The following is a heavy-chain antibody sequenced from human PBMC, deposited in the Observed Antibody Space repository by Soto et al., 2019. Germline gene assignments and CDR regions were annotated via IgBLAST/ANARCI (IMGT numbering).Heavy chain of an antibody. J-gene: IGHJ6*02. Sequence: GASVKVSCKASGYTFTSYDINWVRQATGQGLEWMGWIIPNFGTANYAQKFQGRVTITADESTSTAYMELSSLRSEDTAVYYCARTWVGATTESGIGYYYYGMDVWGQGTTVTVSS. CDR2: IIPNFGTA. V-gene: IGHV1-69*01. D-gene: IGHD1-26*01. CDR3: ARTWVGATTESGIGYYYYGMDV. CDR1: GYTFTSYD.